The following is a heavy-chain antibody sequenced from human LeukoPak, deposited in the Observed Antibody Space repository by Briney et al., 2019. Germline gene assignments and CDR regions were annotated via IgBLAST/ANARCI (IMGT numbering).Heavy chain of an antibody. CDR2: IWYDGSKQ. Sequence: GGSLRLSCAASQFTFRNHGMHWVRQAPGKGLEWVAIIWYDGSKQYYADSVKGRFTISRDNSKNTLSLQMNRLRAEDTAVYYCARGRSGAFAIWGQGTVVTVSS. CDR1: QFTFRNHG. J-gene: IGHJ3*02. CDR3: ARGRSGAFAI. V-gene: IGHV3-33*01.